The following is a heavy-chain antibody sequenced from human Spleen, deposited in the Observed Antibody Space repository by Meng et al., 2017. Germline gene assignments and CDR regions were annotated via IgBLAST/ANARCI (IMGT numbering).Heavy chain of an antibody. D-gene: IGHD7-27*01. CDR3: ARDLGDAFDI. J-gene: IGHJ3*02. Sequence: GESLKISCAASGFTVSSNYMSWVRQAPGKGLEWVSVIYSGGSTYYADSVKGRFTISRDNSKNTLYLQMNSLRAEDTAVYYCARDLGDAFDIWGQGTRVTVSS. CDR1: GFTVSSNY. V-gene: IGHV3-53*01. CDR2: IYSGGST.